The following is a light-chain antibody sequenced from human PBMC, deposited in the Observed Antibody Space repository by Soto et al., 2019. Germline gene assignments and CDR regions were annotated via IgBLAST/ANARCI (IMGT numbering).Light chain of an antibody. CDR2: GAS. V-gene: IGKV3-20*01. J-gene: IGKJ4*01. CDR3: QQYGSSLGVT. CDR1: QSVSSSY. Sequence: EIVLTQSPGTLSLSPGERATLSCRASQSVSSSYLAWYQQKPGQAPRLLIYGASSRATGIPDRFSGSGSGTDFTLTISRLEPEDFAVYYCQQYGSSLGVTFGGGTKVEFK.